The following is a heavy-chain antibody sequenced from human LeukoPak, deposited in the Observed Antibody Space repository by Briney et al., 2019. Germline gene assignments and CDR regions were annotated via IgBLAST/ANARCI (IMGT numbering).Heavy chain of an antibody. J-gene: IGHJ6*03. D-gene: IGHD5-12*01. CDR3: AKDGDIVATNYYYYYMDV. CDR2: IWYDGSNK. Sequence: GGSLRLSCAASGFTFSSYGMHWVRQAPGKGLGWVAVIWYDGSNKYYADSVKGRFTISRDNSKNTLYLQMNSLRAEDTAVYYCAKDGDIVATNYYYYYMDVWGKGTTVTVSS. V-gene: IGHV3-33*06. CDR1: GFTFSSYG.